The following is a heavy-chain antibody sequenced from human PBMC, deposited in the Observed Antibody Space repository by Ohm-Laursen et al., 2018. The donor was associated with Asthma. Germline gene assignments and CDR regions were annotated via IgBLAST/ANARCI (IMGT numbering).Heavy chain of an antibody. V-gene: IGHV1-69*01. D-gene: IGHD2-15*01. CDR1: GYSLSSYA. CDR2: INSVFGTS. CDR3: ARKAGSCITSNCYSLDF. J-gene: IGHJ4*02. Sequence: SSVKVSCKASGYSLSSYAISWVRQAPGQGLEWLGGINSVFGTSTYAQKFHGRFTITADESTSTVYMTLSSLTSEDTAVYYCARKAGSCITSNCYSLDFWGQGTLVTVSS.